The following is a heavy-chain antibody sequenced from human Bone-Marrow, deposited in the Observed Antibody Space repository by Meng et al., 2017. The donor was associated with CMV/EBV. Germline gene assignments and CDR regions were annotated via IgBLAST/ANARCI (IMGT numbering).Heavy chain of an antibody. J-gene: IGHJ4*02. V-gene: IGHV3-43*01. CDR1: GVTFDDYT. CDR3: AKDKGVGAQYFDY. CDR2: ISWDGGST. Sequence: AASGVTFDDYTMHWVRQAPGKGLEWVSLISWDGGSTYYADSVKGRFTISRDNSKNSLYLQMNSLRTEDTALYYCAKDKGVGAQYFDYWGQGTLVTVSS. D-gene: IGHD1-26*01.